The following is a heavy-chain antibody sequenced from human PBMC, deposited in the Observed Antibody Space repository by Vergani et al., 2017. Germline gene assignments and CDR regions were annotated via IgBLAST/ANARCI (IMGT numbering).Heavy chain of an antibody. CDR2: IYYSGRT. CDR3: GRAGTGATWRGYFDY. Sequence: QVQLQESGPGLVKPSQTLSRTCTVAGGSISSGGYYWSWIRQHPGKGLEWIGYIYYSGRTYYNPSLKSRVTRSVDTSKNQFSLKLSSVTAADTAVYYCGRAGTGATWRGYFDYWGQGTLVTVSS. J-gene: IGHJ4*02. CDR1: GGSISSGGYY. V-gene: IGHV4-31*03. D-gene: IGHD1-7*01.